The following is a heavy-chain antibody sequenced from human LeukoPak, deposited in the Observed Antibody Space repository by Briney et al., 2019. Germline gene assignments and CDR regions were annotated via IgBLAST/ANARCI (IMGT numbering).Heavy chain of an antibody. CDR3: AREGQVVPAAQSNYYYYYMDV. D-gene: IGHD2-2*01. CDR2: ISSSSSYI. J-gene: IGHJ6*03. CDR1: GFTFSAYA. Sequence: PGGSLRLSCAASGFTFSAYAMHWVRQAPGKGLEWVSSISSSSSYIYYADSVKGRFTISRDSAKNSLYLQMNSLRAEDTAVYYCAREGQVVPAAQSNYYYYYMDVWGKGTTVTVSS. V-gene: IGHV3-21*01.